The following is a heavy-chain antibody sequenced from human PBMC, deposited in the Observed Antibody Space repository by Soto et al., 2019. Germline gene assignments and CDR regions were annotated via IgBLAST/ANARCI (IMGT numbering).Heavy chain of an antibody. Sequence: PSETLSLTCTVSGGSISSGGYYWSWIRQHPGKGLEWIGYIYYSGSTYYNPSLKSRVTISVDTSKNQFSLKLSSVTAADTAVYYCARLRPRWYRPNWFDPWGQGTLVTVSS. CDR2: IYYSGST. V-gene: IGHV4-31*03. CDR1: GGSISSGGYY. CDR3: ARLRPRWYRPNWFDP. J-gene: IGHJ5*02. D-gene: IGHD1-26*01.